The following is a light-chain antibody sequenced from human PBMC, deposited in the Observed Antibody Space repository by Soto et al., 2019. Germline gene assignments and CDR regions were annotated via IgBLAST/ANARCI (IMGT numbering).Light chain of an antibody. Sequence: DIPLTQSPSFLSASVGDRVTITCRASQGISSYLAWYQQRPGKAPKLLMYGASPLQSGVPSRFSGSASGTTFTLTISNLQPEDFATYYCQQLNNCPRTFGQGTKVE. CDR3: QQLNNCPRT. CDR2: GAS. CDR1: QGISSY. J-gene: IGKJ1*01. V-gene: IGKV1-9*01.